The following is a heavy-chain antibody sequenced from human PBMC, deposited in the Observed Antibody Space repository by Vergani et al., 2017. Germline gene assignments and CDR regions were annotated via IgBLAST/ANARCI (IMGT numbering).Heavy chain of an antibody. V-gene: IGHV3-48*01. CDR2: ISSSSSTI. Sequence: EVQLVESGGGLVQPGGSLRLSCAASGFSFSSYSMNWVRQAPGKGLEWVSYISSSSSTIYYADSVKGRFTISRDNAKNSLYLQMNSLRAEDTAVYYCARELRGYSYGWGQGTLVTVSS. D-gene: IGHD5-18*01. J-gene: IGHJ4*02. CDR3: ARELRGYSYG. CDR1: GFSFSSYS.